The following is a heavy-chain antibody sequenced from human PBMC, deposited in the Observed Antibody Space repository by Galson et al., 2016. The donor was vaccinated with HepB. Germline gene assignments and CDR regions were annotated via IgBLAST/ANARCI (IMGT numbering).Heavy chain of an antibody. V-gene: IGHV3-23*01. CDR1: GFTFSSFV. Sequence: LRLSCAASGFTFSSFVMSWVRQAPGKGLEWVSVISGSSTSINYADSVKGRFTISRDNAKNSLYLQMNSLRAGDTALYYCAKDSGAYYYDSSGYRLNAFDIWSQGTMVTVSS. J-gene: IGHJ3*02. D-gene: IGHD3-22*01. CDR2: ISGSSTSI. CDR3: AKDSGAYYYDSSGYRLNAFDI.